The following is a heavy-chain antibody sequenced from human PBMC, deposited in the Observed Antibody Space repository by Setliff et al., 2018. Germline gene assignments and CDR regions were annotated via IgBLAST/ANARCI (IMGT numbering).Heavy chain of an antibody. CDR3: ARAAKYDSSGYYGFWFDP. CDR2: IYSSGST. CDR1: GGSISSSY. J-gene: IGHJ5*02. Sequence: SETLSLTCTVSGGSISSSYWSWIRQPPGKGLEWIGYIYSSGSTNNNPSLKSRATISVDTSKNQFSLKLSSVTAADTAVYYYARAAKYDSSGYYGFWFDPWGQGTLVTVS. V-gene: IGHV4-59*01. D-gene: IGHD3-22*01.